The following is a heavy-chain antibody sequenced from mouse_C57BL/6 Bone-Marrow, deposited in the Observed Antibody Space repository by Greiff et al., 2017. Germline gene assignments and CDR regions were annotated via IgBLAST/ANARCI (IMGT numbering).Heavy chain of an antibody. V-gene: IGHV1-72*01. CDR1: GYTFTSYW. Sequence: VQLQQPGAELVKPGASVKLSCKASGYTFTSYWMHWVKQRPGRGLEWIGRIYPNSGGTKYNEKFKSKATLTVDKSSSTAYMQLSSLSSEDSAVYRCARSWPFAYWGQGTLVTVSA. J-gene: IGHJ3*01. CDR3: ARSWPFAY. CDR2: IYPNSGGT.